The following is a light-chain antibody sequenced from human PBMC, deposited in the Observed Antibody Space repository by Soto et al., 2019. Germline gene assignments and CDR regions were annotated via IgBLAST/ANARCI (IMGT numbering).Light chain of an antibody. CDR1: QSVSSN. V-gene: IGKV3-15*01. CDR2: DAS. CDR3: QQYNNWPLT. Sequence: EIVMTQSPATLSVSPGERATLSCRASQSVSSNLAWYQQKPGQTPRLLIHDASSRATGIPARFSGSGSGTDFTLTISSLQSEDFAVYYCQQYNNWPLTFGGGTNVEIK. J-gene: IGKJ4*01.